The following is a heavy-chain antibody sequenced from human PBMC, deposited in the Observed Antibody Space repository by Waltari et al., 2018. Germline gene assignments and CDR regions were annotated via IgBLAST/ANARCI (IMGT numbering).Heavy chain of an antibody. CDR3: ARDHTRYYDSSGYYHYDY. CDR1: GSTFTSCG. Sequence: QVQLVQSGAEVKKPGASVTVSCKAAGSTFTSCGISWGRQAPGQGLEWMGWISAYNGNTNYAQKLQGRVTMTTDTSTSTAYMELRSLRSDDTAVYYCARDHTRYYDSSGYYHYDYWGQGTLVTVSS. CDR2: ISAYNGNT. J-gene: IGHJ4*02. V-gene: IGHV1-18*04. D-gene: IGHD3-22*01.